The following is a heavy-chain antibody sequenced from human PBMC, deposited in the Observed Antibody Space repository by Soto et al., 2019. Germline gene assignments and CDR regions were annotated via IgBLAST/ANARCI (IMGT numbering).Heavy chain of an antibody. Sequence: SETLSLTYTVSGGSVSSGGYYWSWIRQHPGKGLEWIGYIYYSGSTYYNPSLKSRVTISVDTSKNQFSLKLSSVTAADTAVYYCARDLWEYDSSGSYYYYGMDVWGQGTTVTVSS. CDR1: GGSVSSGGYY. J-gene: IGHJ6*02. CDR2: IYYSGST. V-gene: IGHV4-31*03. D-gene: IGHD3-22*01. CDR3: ARDLWEYDSSGSYYYYGMDV.